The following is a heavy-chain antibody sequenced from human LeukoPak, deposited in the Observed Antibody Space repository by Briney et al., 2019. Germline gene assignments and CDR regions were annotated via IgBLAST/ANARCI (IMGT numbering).Heavy chain of an antibody. CDR2: ISAYNGNT. CDR3: ATDNFIRAEYFQH. V-gene: IGHV1-18*01. CDR1: GYTFTSYG. J-gene: IGHJ1*01. Sequence: ASVKVSCKASGYTFTSYGISWVRQAPGQGLEWMGWISAYNGNTNYAEKLQGRVTMTTDTSTSIVYMELRSLRSDDTAVYYCATDNFIRAEYFQHWGQGTLVTVPS.